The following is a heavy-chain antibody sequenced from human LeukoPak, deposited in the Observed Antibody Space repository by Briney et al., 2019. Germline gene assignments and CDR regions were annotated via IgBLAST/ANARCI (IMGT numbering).Heavy chain of an antibody. CDR2: IMPLFGTA. D-gene: IGHD5-24*01. CDR1: GGTFNSYA. CDR3: ASGSLGDGYGVGDYYQYMDV. V-gene: IGHV1-69*05. J-gene: IGHJ6*03. Sequence: SVKVSCKASGGTFNSYAISWVRQAPGRGLEWMGGIMPLFGTANYAQEFQGRVTFTTDESASTAYMEVSSLRSEDTAVYYCASGSLGDGYGVGDYYQYMDVWGKGTTVTVSS.